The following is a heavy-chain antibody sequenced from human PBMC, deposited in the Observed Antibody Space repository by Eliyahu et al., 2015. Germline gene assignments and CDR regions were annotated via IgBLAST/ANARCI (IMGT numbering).Heavy chain of an antibody. CDR3: ARDRSHYGSGSYRMFDP. V-gene: IGHV3-48*02. CDR1: IHFRYLC. D-gene: IGHD3-10*01. Sequence: EVQLVESGGGLVQPGGSXRLSCXXSWIHFRYLCLEXGSHAPGKGLEWISYITSTRGXMYYADSVKGRFTVSRDNAKNSLYLQMNNLRDEDTAVYYCARDRSHYGSGSYRMFDPWGQGTLVTVSS. CDR2: ITSTRGXM. J-gene: IGHJ5*02.